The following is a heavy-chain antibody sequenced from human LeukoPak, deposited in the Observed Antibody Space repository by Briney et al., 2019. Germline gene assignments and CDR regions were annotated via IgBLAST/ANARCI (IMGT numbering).Heavy chain of an antibody. CDR1: GYTFTYYY. Sequence: GASVKVSCKASGYTFTYYYMHWVRQAPGEGLEWMGIINPSAGSTNSAQKFQGRVTMTTDTPTSTVYMEVSSLRSEDTAVYFCARSASYSSRLRDWGQGTLVTVSS. CDR3: ARSASYSSRLRD. D-gene: IGHD3-16*02. J-gene: IGHJ4*02. CDR2: INPSAGST. V-gene: IGHV1-46*01.